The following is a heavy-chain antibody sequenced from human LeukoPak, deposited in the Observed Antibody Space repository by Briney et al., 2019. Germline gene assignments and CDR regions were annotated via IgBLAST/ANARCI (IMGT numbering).Heavy chain of an antibody. V-gene: IGHV3-23*01. CDR3: TKDRAENYYGSGSHQPDDAFDI. Sequence: PGGSLRLSCAASGFTFSSYGMSWVRQAPGKGLEWVSAISGSGGSTYYADPVKGRFTISRDNSKNSLYLQMNSLRPEDTALYYCTKDRAENYYGSGSHQPDDAFDIWGQGTMVTVSS. D-gene: IGHD3-10*01. CDR2: ISGSGGST. J-gene: IGHJ3*02. CDR1: GFTFSSYG.